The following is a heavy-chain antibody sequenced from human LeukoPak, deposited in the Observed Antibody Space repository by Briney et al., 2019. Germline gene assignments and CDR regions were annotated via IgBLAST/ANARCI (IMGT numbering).Heavy chain of an antibody. CDR1: GGSISSYY. CDR3: ARVTGYMIEDYFDS. Sequence: SETLSLTCTVSGGSISSYYWSWIRQPAGKGLEWIGSIYYSGSTYNNPSLKSRVTISVDTSKNQFSLKLSSVTAADTAVYYCARVTGYMIEDYFDSWGQGTLVTVSS. CDR2: IYYSGST. D-gene: IGHD3-22*01. J-gene: IGHJ4*02. V-gene: IGHV4-4*07.